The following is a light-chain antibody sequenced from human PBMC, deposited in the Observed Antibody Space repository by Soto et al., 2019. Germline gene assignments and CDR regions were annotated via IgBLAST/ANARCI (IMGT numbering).Light chain of an antibody. Sequence: QSVLTQPPSASGTPGQRVTISCSGSSSNIGSNYVYWYQQLPGTAPKLIIYRNNQRPSGVPDRFSGSKSGTSASLAISGLRSEDEADYYCAAWDDSLSGNVFGSGTQLTVL. CDR1: SSNIGSNY. CDR2: RNN. V-gene: IGLV1-47*01. CDR3: AAWDDSLSGNV. J-gene: IGLJ6*01.